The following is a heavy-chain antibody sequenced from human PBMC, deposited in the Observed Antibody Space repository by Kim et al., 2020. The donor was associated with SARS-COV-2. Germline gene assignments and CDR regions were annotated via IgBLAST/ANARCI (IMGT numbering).Heavy chain of an antibody. Sequence: YDGTNKYYGDSVKGRFTISRDNSKNTLYLQMNSLRAEDTAVYYCGQQLVDYWGQGTLVTVSS. D-gene: IGHD6-13*01. J-gene: IGHJ4*02. CDR2: YDGTNK. CDR3: GQQLVDY. V-gene: IGHV3-30-3*01.